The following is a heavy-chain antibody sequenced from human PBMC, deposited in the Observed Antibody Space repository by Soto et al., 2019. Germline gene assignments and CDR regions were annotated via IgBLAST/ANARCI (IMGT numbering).Heavy chain of an antibody. D-gene: IGHD2-21*02. Sequence: QVQLVESGGGVVQPGRSLRLSCAASGFTFSSYGMHWVRQAPGKGLEWVAVISYDGSNKYYADSVKGRFTISRDNSKNTLYLQMTSLRAEDTAVYYCAKVLAYCGGDCYSHFDLLCRGTLVIVSS. CDR1: GFTFSSYG. CDR3: AKVLAYCGGDCYSHFDL. J-gene: IGHJ2*01. V-gene: IGHV3-30*18. CDR2: ISYDGSNK.